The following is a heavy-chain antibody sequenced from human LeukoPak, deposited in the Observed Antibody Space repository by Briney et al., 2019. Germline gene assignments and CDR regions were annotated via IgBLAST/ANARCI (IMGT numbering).Heavy chain of an antibody. CDR1: GGSISSSNW. CDR2: IYHSGST. D-gene: IGHD6-19*01. CDR3: ARGTHSSGWSELEGDTDAFDI. V-gene: IGHV4-4*02. J-gene: IGHJ3*02. Sequence: PSETLSLTCAVSGGSISSSNWWSWVRQPPGKGLEWIGEIYHSGSTNYNPSLKSRVTISVDKSKNQFSLKLSSVTAADTAVYYCARGTHSSGWSELEGDTDAFDIWGQGTMVTVSS.